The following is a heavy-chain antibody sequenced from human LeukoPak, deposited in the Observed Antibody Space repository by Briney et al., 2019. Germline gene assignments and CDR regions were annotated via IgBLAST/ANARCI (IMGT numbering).Heavy chain of an antibody. Sequence: ASVKVSFKATGYTFTNYGISWVRQAPGQGLEWMGWISAYNGNTNYAQKLQGRVTMTTDTSTSTAYKELRSLRSDDTAVYYCARRRGSYCYDYWGQGTLVTVSS. CDR1: GYTFTNYG. J-gene: IGHJ4*02. CDR2: ISAYNGNT. CDR3: ARRRGSYCYDY. D-gene: IGHD1-26*01. V-gene: IGHV1-18*01.